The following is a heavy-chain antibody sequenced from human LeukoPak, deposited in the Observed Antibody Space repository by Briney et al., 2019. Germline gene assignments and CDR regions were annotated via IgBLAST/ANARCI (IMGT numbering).Heavy chain of an antibody. CDR2: MNPNSGNT. Sequence: EASVKVSCKASGYTFNSYGINWVRQATGQGLEWMGWMNPNSGNTGYAQKLQGRVTMTRNTSISTAYMELSSLKSEDTAVYYCARGPLAVDDYWGQGALVTVSS. J-gene: IGHJ4*02. CDR1: GYTFNSYG. D-gene: IGHD6-19*01. V-gene: IGHV1-8*01. CDR3: ARGPLAVDDY.